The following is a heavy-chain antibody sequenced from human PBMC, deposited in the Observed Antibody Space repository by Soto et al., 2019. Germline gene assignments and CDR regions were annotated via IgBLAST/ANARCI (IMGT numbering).Heavy chain of an antibody. J-gene: IGHJ4*02. CDR3: AGLGNYYFDY. D-gene: IGHD7-27*01. CDR2: INPSNGAT. V-gene: IGHV1-2*02. Sequence: GAPVKVSCKAFGYTFSAYHLDWVRQAPGQGLEWMGWINPSNGATIYAQKFPGGVTLTTDTSIGTAYMDLSTLTSDDTALYYCAGLGNYYFDYWAQGALVTVSS. CDR1: GYTFSAYH.